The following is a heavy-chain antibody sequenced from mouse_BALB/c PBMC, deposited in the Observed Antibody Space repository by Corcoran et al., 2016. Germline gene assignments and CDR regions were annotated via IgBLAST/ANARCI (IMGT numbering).Heavy chain of an antibody. Sequence: EVQLQQSGAELVKPGASVKLSCTASGFNINDTYMHWVKQRPEQGLEWIGRIDPANGNTKYDPKFQGKATITADTSSNTAYLQLSSLTSEDTAVYYCASWDWYFDVWGAGTTVTVSS. CDR1: GFNINDTY. D-gene: IGHD4-1*01. CDR3: ASWDWYFDV. CDR2: IDPANGNT. J-gene: IGHJ1*01. V-gene: IGHV14-3*02.